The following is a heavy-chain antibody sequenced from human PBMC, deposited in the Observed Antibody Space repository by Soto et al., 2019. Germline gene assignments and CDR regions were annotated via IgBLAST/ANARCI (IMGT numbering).Heavy chain of an antibody. CDR1: GGTFSSYA. Sequence: SVKISCKASGGTFSSYAISWVRQAPGQGLEWMGGIIPIFGTANYAQKFQGRVTITADESTSTAYMELSSLRSEDTAVYYCARGAPSRGWLERYYYYYGMEVWGEGTTVTVSS. D-gene: IGHD6-19*01. J-gene: IGHJ6*04. CDR2: IIPIFGTA. V-gene: IGHV1-69*13. CDR3: ARGAPSRGWLERYYYYYGMEV.